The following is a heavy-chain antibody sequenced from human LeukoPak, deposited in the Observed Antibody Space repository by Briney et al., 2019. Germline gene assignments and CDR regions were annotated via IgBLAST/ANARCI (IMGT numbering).Heavy chain of an antibody. D-gene: IGHD6-19*01. Sequence: GGSLRLSCAASGFTFSSYGMHWVRQAPGKGLEWVAFIRYDGSNKYYADSVKGRFTISRDNSKNTLYLQMNSLRAEDTAVYYCAKDAAVDSSGWQDYWGQGTLVTVSS. CDR3: AKDAAVDSSGWQDY. CDR2: IRYDGSNK. CDR1: GFTFSSYG. J-gene: IGHJ4*02. V-gene: IGHV3-30*02.